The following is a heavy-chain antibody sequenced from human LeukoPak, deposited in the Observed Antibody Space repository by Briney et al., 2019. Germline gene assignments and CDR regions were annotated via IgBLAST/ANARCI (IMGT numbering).Heavy chain of an antibody. CDR1: GFTFGDYA. CDR3: TRDQSYGSGSYYMGY. CDR2: IRSKAYGGTT. J-gene: IGHJ4*02. Sequence: GGSLRLCCTASGFTFGDYAMSWVRQAPGKGLEWVGFIRSKAYGGTTEYAASVKGRFTISRDDSKSIAYLQMNSLKTEDTAVYYCTRDQSYGSGSYYMGYWGQGTLVTVSS. D-gene: IGHD3-10*01. V-gene: IGHV3-49*04.